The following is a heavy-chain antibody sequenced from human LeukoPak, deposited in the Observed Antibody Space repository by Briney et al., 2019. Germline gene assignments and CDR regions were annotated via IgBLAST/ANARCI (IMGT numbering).Heavy chain of an antibody. CDR2: ISGSGGST. CDR3: AKGLTYYYDSSGYLNY. D-gene: IGHD3-22*01. V-gene: IGHV3-23*01. CDR1: GFTFSSYA. J-gene: IGHJ4*02. Sequence: PGGSPRLSCAASGFTFSSYAMSWVRQAPGKGLEWVSAISGSGGSTYYADSVKGRFTISRDNSKNTLYLQMNSLRAEDTAVYYCAKGLTYYYDSSGYLNYWGQGTLVTVSS.